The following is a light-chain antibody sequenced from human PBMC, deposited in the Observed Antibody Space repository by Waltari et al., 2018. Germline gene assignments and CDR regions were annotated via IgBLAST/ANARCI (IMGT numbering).Light chain of an antibody. Sequence: DIQMTQSPSTLSAFVGDTVTITCRASESINSWLAWYQEKPGKAPKLLIQKASNLESGVPSRFSGSGSGTEFTLTISSLQAADFASYYCQQYRISPWTFGQGTKVEI. V-gene: IGKV1-5*03. CDR1: ESINSW. J-gene: IGKJ1*01. CDR3: QQYRISPWT. CDR2: KAS.